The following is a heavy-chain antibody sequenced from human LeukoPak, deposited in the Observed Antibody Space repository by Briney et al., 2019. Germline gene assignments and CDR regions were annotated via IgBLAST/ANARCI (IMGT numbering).Heavy chain of an antibody. CDR1: GGSISSNTYF. CDR3: ATSDTVSTYNWFDP. V-gene: IGHV4-39*01. D-gene: IGHD5/OR15-5a*01. CDR2: IRYSGST. Sequence: SETLPLTCNVSGGSISSNTYFWGWIRRPPGKGLEWIGSIRYSGSTYYNPSLKSRVTISVDTSKNQFSLNLSPLTAADTAVYYCATSDTVSTYNWFDPWGQGTLVTVS. J-gene: IGHJ5*02.